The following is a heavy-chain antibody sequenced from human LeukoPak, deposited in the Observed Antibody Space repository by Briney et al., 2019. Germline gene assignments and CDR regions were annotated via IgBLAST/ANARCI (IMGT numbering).Heavy chain of an antibody. D-gene: IGHD4-11*01. CDR1: GFTFSSYD. Sequence: PGGTLRLSCAASGFTFSSYDMSWVRRPPRKGLEWVLAISGSGGSTYYAASVKGRFTISRDNSKNTLYLKMNSRTAEGAAVYYCAKGNYVGYYYCYMDVWGKGTTVTVSS. V-gene: IGHV3-23*01. CDR2: ISGSGGST. J-gene: IGHJ6*03. CDR3: AKGNYVGYYYCYMDV.